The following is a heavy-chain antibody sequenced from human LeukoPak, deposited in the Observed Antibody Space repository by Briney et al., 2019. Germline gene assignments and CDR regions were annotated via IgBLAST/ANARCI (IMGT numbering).Heavy chain of an antibody. V-gene: IGHV3-23*01. CDR3: AKEFDQLLPLGYYYYMDV. Sequence: QPGGSLRLSCPASGFTFSSYAMSWVRQAPGKGLEWVSAISGSGGSTYYADSVKGRFTISRDNSKNTLYLQMNSLRAEDTAVYYCAKEFDQLLPLGYYYYMDVWGKGTTVTVSS. J-gene: IGHJ6*03. CDR2: ISGSGGST. CDR1: GFTFSSYA. D-gene: IGHD2-2*01.